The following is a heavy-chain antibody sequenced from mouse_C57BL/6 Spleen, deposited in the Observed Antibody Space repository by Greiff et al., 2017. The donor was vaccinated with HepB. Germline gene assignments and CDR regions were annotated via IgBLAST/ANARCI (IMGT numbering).Heavy chain of an antibody. J-gene: IGHJ1*03. D-gene: IGHD1-1*01. CDR3: ARDITTVVHCYFDV. CDR2: ISDGGSYT. V-gene: IGHV5-4*01. CDR1: GFTFSSYA. Sequence: EVQLVESGGGLVKPGGSLKLSCAASGFTFSSYAMSWVRQTPEKRLEWVATISDGGSYTYYPDNVKGRFTISRDNAKNNLYLQMSHLKSEDTAMYYCARDITTVVHCYFDVWGTGTTVTVSS.